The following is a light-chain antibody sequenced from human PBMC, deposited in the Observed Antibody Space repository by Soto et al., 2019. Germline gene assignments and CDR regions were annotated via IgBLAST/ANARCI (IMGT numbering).Light chain of an antibody. Sequence: QSVLTQPASVSGSPGQSITISCTGTSSDIASYNLVSWYQQHPGRAPKLIIYEVTERPSGVSNRFSGSKSGNLASLTISGLQAEDEADYYCCSYAGSSTMDVFGAGTKVTV. J-gene: IGLJ1*01. CDR1: SSDIASYNL. V-gene: IGLV2-23*02. CDR3: CSYAGSSTMDV. CDR2: EVT.